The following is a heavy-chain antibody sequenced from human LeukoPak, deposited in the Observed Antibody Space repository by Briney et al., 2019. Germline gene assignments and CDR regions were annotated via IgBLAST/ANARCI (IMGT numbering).Heavy chain of an antibody. D-gene: IGHD1-26*01. CDR3: ARNRGGNYGKSHDY. V-gene: IGHV3-21*06. CDR2: ISSSSYFI. CDR1: GFTLSDYA. Sequence: GGSLRLSCAASGFTLSDYAVNWIRQAPGQGLEWISSISSSSYFIYYAESVKGRFTISRDDAKNSLYLQMNRLRADDTAVYYCARNRGGNYGKSHDYWGQGTLVTVSS. J-gene: IGHJ4*02.